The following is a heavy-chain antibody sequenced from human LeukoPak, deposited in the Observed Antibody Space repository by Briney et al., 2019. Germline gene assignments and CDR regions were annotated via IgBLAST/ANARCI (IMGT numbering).Heavy chain of an antibody. V-gene: IGHV4-59*12. CDR2: IYYSGST. CDR3: ARDLGTIDY. J-gene: IGHJ4*02. CDR1: GGSFSNYY. Sequence: SETLSLTCTVSGGSFSNYYWSWIRQPPGKGLEWIGYIYYSGSTNYNPSLRSRVTISVDTSKNQFSLKLSSVTAADTAVYYCARDLGTIDYWGQGTLVTVSS.